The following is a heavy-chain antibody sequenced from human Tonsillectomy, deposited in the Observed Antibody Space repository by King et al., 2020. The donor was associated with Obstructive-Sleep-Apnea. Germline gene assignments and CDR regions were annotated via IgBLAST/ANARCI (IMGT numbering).Heavy chain of an antibody. CDR3: ARDKSSTNYDMDV. J-gene: IGHJ6*02. CDR1: GGSISGSTYY. D-gene: IGHD6-6*01. Sequence: MQLQESGPGLVKPSETLSLTCTVSGGSISGSTYYWGWIRQPPGKGLEWIGSIDYSGSAYYNPSLQSRVTISVDTSKNQFSLKLNSVTAADTAMFYCARDKSSTNYDMDVWGPGTTVTVSS. V-gene: IGHV4-39*07. CDR2: IDYSGSA.